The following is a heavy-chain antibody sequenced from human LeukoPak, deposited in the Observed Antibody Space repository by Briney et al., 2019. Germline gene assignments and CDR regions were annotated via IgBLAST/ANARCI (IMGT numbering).Heavy chain of an antibody. D-gene: IGHD4-17*01. CDR1: GFTFSSYS. J-gene: IGHJ4*02. CDR2: ISSSSSYI. CDR3: AKDLKAIHDYGDYGGPDFDY. V-gene: IGHV3-21*01. Sequence: GGSLRLSCAASGFTFSSYSMNWVRQAPGKGLEWVSSISSSSSYIYYADSVKGRSTISRDNAKNSLYLQMNSLRAEDTAVYYCAKDLKAIHDYGDYGGPDFDYWGQGTLVTVSS.